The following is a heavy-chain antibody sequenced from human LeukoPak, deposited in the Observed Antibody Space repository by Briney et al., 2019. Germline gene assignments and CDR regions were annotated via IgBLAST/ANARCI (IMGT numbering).Heavy chain of an antibody. Sequence: ASVTVSXKASGYTFTGYYMHWVRQAPGQGLEWMGRINPNSGGTNYAQRFQGRVTMTRDTSISTAYMEVSRLRSDDTAVYYCARDAVGYSSGWLAFWGQGTPVTVSS. D-gene: IGHD6-19*01. J-gene: IGHJ5*01. V-gene: IGHV1-2*06. CDR2: INPNSGGT. CDR1: GYTFTGYY. CDR3: ARDAVGYSSGWLAF.